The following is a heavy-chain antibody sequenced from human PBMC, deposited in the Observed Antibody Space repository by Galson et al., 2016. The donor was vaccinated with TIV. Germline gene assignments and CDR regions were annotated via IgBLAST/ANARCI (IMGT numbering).Heavy chain of an antibody. D-gene: IGHD4-17*01. Sequence: SLRLSCAASGFTFSTYWMSWARQAPGEGLQWVANIKQDGTDQNYVDSVKGRFSISRDNAKNSLFLQMNTLRPEDTAVYYCARDWDDYGAHSALDDWGQGTLVTVSS. CDR1: GFTFSTYW. CDR2: IKQDGTDQ. J-gene: IGHJ4*02. V-gene: IGHV3-7*01. CDR3: ARDWDDYGAHSALDD.